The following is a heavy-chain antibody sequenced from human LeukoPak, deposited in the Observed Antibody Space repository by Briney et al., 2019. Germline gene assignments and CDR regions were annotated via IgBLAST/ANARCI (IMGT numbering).Heavy chain of an antibody. Sequence: PSETLSLNCAVYGGSFSGYYWSWIRQSPGRGLEWIGEINHSGRTNYNPSLKSRVTISVDTSKNQISLKLTSVTAADTAVYYCATSLSNYYNYYMDVGGKGTTVTVSS. CDR3: ATSLSNYYNYYMDV. D-gene: IGHD2/OR15-2a*01. V-gene: IGHV4-34*01. J-gene: IGHJ6*03. CDR2: INHSGRT. CDR1: GGSFSGYY.